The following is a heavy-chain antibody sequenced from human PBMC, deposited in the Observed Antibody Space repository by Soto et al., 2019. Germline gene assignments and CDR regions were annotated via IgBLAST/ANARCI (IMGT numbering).Heavy chain of an antibody. CDR3: AHRGRNRLVRDAFRPDYYYYYMDV. CDR2: IYWDDDK. CDR1: GFSLSTSGVG. Sequence: SGPTLVKPTQTLTLTCTFSGFSLSTSGVGVGWIRQPPGKALEWLALIYWDDDKRYSPSLKSRLTITKDTSKNQVVLTMTNMDPVDTATYYCAHRGRNRLVRDAFRPDYYYYYMDVWGKGTTVTVSS. D-gene: IGHD6-6*01. V-gene: IGHV2-5*02. J-gene: IGHJ6*03.